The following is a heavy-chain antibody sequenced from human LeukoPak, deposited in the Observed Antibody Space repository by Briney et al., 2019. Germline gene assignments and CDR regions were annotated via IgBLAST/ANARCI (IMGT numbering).Heavy chain of an antibody. CDR3: ARTITMIVVVKFAFDI. J-gene: IGHJ3*02. CDR1: GFTYSNYA. CDR2: IHGSGHDT. Sequence: GGSLRLSCAASGFTYSNYAMSWVRQAPGQGLEWVSAIHGSGHDTFYADAVKGRFTVSRDNSRNTLYLQLNSLRAEDTAVYYCARTITMIVVVKFAFDIWGQGTMVTVSS. D-gene: IGHD3-22*01. V-gene: IGHV3-23*01.